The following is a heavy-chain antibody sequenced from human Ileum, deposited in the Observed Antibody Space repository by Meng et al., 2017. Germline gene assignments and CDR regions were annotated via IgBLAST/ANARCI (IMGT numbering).Heavy chain of an antibody. J-gene: IGHJ4*02. CDR2: IFQSGRT. CDR3: ATSNDRDVYYLGY. D-gene: IGHD3-22*01. CDR1: CTG. V-gene: IGHV4-4*02. Sequence: QVTWREYGHGEVKPSGTLSLTCGGSCTGWSLVRQPPGKGLEWIGEIFQSGRTNYNPSLKSRVTISIDKSKSQISLQLSAVTAADTAVYSCATSNDRDVYYLGYWGQGTLVTVSS.